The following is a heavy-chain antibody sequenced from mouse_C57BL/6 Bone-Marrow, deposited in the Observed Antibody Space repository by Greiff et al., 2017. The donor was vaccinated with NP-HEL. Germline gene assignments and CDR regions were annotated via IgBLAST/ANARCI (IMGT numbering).Heavy chain of an antibody. V-gene: IGHV2-5*01. CDR3: ANLYDGYYLYAMDY. CDR1: GFSLTSYG. D-gene: IGHD2-3*01. Sequence: VKVVESGPGLVQPSQSLSITCTVSGFSLTSYGVHWVRQSPGKGLEWLGVIWRGGSTDYNAAFMSRLSITKDNSKSQVFFRMNSLQADDTAIYYCANLYDGYYLYAMDYWGQGTSVTVSS. CDR2: IWRGGST. J-gene: IGHJ4*01.